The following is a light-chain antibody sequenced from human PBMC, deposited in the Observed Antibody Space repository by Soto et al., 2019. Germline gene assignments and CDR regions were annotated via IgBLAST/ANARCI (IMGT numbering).Light chain of an antibody. CDR1: STDVSGYNY. J-gene: IGLJ2*01. CDR2: DVS. Sequence: QSALTQPASVSGSPGQSIAISCTGTSTDVSGYNYVSWYQQHPGTAPKLMIYDVSDRPSRVSTRVSGSKSGNTASLTIYGLQAEDEADYYCSSYTTSSTLVVGGGTKVTVL. V-gene: IGLV2-14*01. CDR3: SSYTTSSTLV.